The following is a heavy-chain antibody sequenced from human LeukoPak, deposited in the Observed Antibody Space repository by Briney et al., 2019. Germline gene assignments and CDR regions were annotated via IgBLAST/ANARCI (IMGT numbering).Heavy chain of an antibody. D-gene: IGHD3-16*02. V-gene: IGHV1-46*01. J-gene: IGHJ4*02. CDR2: ISPSGGST. Sequence: ASVKVSCKASGYTFTSYYMHWVRQAPGQGLEWMGIISPSGGSTSYAQKFQGRVTMTRDTSTSTVYMELSSLRAEDTAVYYCARVRRVSLYEGAFDYWGQGTLVTVSS. CDR1: GYTFTSYY. CDR3: ARVRRVSLYEGAFDY.